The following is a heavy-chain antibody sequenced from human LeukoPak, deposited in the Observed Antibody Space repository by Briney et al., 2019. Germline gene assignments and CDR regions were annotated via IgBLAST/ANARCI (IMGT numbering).Heavy chain of an antibody. Sequence: GGSLSLAYSDERCTGSKNCISWVRQPPGKGLEWVSVIYSGGSTYCADSVKGRFTISRDNSKNTLYLQMNSLRAEDTAVYYCARALGPSSTLDYWGQGTLVTVSS. V-gene: IGHV3-66*01. CDR1: RCTGSKNC. CDR3: ARALGPSSTLDY. J-gene: IGHJ4*02. CDR2: IYSGGST.